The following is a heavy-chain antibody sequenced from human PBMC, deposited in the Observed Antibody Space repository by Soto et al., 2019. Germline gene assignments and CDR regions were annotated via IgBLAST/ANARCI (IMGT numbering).Heavy chain of an antibody. V-gene: IGHV3-21*01. J-gene: IGHJ6*02. CDR1: GFTFSSYS. CDR2: ISSSSSYI. CDR3: ARDKTRPYYYYGMDV. Sequence: PGGSLRLSCAASGFTFSSYSMNWVRQAPGKGLEWVSSISSSSSYIYYADSVKGRFTISRDNAKNSLYLQMNSLRAEDTAVYYCARDKTRPYYYYGMDVWGQGTTVTVSS.